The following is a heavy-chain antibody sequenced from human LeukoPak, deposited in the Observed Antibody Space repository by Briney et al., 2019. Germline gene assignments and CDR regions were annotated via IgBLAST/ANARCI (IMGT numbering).Heavy chain of an antibody. D-gene: IGHD3-9*01. V-gene: IGHV4-31*03. J-gene: IGHJ4*02. CDR3: ARLYFDSTYYFDY. CDR1: GGSISSGGYY. CDR2: IYYSGSA. Sequence: SDTLSLTCTVSGGSISSGGYYWSWIRQPPGKGLEWIGYIYYSGSAYYNPSLKSRVTISVDTSKNQFSLKLSSVTAADTAVYYCARLYFDSTYYFDYWGQGTLVTVSS.